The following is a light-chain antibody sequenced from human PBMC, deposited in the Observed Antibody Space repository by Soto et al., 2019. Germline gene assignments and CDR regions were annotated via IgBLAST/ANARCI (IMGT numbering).Light chain of an antibody. CDR3: QQLNSFPIT. J-gene: IGKJ5*01. Sequence: DIQMTQSPSPLSGSVGDRVTITCRASQTISSWLAWYQQKPGKAPKLLIYKASTLKSGVPSRFSGSGSGTEFTLTITSLQPEDFATYYCQQLNSFPITFGQGTRLEI. CDR1: QTISSW. CDR2: KAS. V-gene: IGKV1-5*03.